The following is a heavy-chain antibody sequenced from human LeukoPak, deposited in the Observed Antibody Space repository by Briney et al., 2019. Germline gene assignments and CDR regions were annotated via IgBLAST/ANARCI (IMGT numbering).Heavy chain of an antibody. CDR1: GDAPNTYA. CDR3: ARGLGSSSLGFDY. J-gene: IGHJ4*02. Sequence: SVKVSCKIYGDAPNTYAITWVRQAHGQGLEWMGEVIPVVDTTNYAPNFQGRVTITTDESTSTAYMEMTRLTSEDTAVYYCARGLGSSSLGFDYWGQGTLVTVSS. D-gene: IGHD6-6*01. CDR2: VIPVVDTT. V-gene: IGHV1-69*05.